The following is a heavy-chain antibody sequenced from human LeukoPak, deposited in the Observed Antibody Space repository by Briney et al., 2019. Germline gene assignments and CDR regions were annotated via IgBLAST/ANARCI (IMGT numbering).Heavy chain of an antibody. CDR2: INHSGST. Sequence: GSLRLSCAASGFTVSSNYMSWVRQAPGKGLEWIGEINHSGSTNYNPSLKSRVTISVDTSKNQFSLKLSSVTAADTAVYYCARRYYGSGSPFDYWGQGTLVTVSS. D-gene: IGHD3-10*01. CDR3: ARRYYGSGSPFDY. V-gene: IGHV4-34*01. J-gene: IGHJ4*02. CDR1: GFTVSSNY.